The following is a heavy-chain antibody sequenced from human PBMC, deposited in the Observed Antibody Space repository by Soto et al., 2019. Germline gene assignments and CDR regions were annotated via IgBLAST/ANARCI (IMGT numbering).Heavy chain of an antibody. CDR3: ARSLGWDAIDY. J-gene: IGHJ4*02. Sequence: QVLLQESGPGLVQPSGTLSLSCVVSLVSIGSNYYWGWVRQPPGKGLEWLGDMSHIGSVNYNPSLQYRVTISIDKSQNQFSLKLNSVTAADTAVYYCARSLGWDAIDYWGQGTLVIVSS. D-gene: IGHD6-19*01. CDR2: MSHIGSV. V-gene: IGHV4-4*02. CDR1: LVSIGSNYY.